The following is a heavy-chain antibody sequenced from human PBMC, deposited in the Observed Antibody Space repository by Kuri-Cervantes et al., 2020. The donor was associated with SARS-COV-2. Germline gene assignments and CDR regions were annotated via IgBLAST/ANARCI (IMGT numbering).Heavy chain of an antibody. V-gene: IGHV4-59*01. CDR1: GGSISSYY. Sequence: SETLCLTCTVSGGSISSYYWSWIRQPPGKGLEWIGYIYYSGSTNYNPSLKSRVTISVDTYKNQFSLKLSSVAAADTSVYYCSRGYIHPSWFDPWGQGTRVDVAS. CDR3: SRGYIHPSWFDP. CDR2: IYYSGST. J-gene: IGHJ5*02. D-gene: IGHD1-14*01.